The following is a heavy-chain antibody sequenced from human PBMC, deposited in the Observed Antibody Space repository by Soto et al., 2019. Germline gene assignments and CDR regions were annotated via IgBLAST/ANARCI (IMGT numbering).Heavy chain of an antibody. D-gene: IGHD2-21*02. CDR1: GGSFSGYY. J-gene: IGHJ6*02. CDR3: ARDLWGYCGTDCYPLDV. Sequence: SETLSLTCAVYGGSFSGYYWSWIRQPPGKGLEWIGYIYNTGSTVYNPSFKSRVTISVDTSKNQFSLKLNSVTAADTAVYYCARDLWGYCGTDCYPLDVWGQGTTVTVSS. V-gene: IGHV4-59*01. CDR2: IYNTGST.